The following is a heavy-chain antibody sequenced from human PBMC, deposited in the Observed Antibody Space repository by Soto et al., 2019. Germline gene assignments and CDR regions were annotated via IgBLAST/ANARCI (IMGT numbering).Heavy chain of an antibody. Sequence: SETLSLTCAVYGGSFSGYYWSWIRQPPGKGLEGIGEINHSGSTNYNPSLKSRVTISVDTSKNQFSLKLSSVTAADTAVYYCATRTGTTPGNYYGMDVWGQGTTVTVSS. D-gene: IGHD1-7*01. CDR2: INHSGST. V-gene: IGHV4-34*01. CDR1: GGSFSGYY. J-gene: IGHJ6*02. CDR3: ATRTGTTPGNYYGMDV.